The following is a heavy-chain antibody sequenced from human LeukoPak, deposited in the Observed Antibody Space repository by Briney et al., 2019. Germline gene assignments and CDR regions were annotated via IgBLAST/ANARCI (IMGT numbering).Heavy chain of an antibody. J-gene: IGHJ4*02. Sequence: GASLKISCKSSGYSFTSYRIGWVRQMPGKGLEWMGIVYPGDSDTRYSPSFQGQVTISADKSISTAYLEWSSLKASDTAMYYCARLGCSSTSCYDNWGQGTLVTVSS. CDR1: GYSFTSYR. CDR3: ARLGCSSTSCYDN. CDR2: VYPGDSDT. D-gene: IGHD2-2*01. V-gene: IGHV5-51*01.